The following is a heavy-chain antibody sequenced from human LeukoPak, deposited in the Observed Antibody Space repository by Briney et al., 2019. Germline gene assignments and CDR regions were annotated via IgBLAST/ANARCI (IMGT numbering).Heavy chain of an antibody. D-gene: IGHD3-10*01. CDR2: IGTAGDT. CDR1: GFTFSSYD. CDR3: ARSYGSGAHFDY. V-gene: IGHV3-13*01. J-gene: IGHJ4*02. Sequence: PGGSLRLSCAASGFTFSSYDMHWVRQAPGKGLEWVSAIGTAGDTYYPGSVKGRFTISRENAKNSLYLQMNSLRAGDTAVYYCARSYGSGAHFDYWGQGTLVTVSS.